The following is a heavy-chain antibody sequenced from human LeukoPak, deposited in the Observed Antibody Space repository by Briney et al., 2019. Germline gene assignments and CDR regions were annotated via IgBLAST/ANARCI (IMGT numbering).Heavy chain of an antibody. D-gene: IGHD5-12*01. CDR3: VKGDYSGYTFPAFDY. Sequence: QPGGSLRLSCSASGFTFSYYAMHWVRQAPGKGLEYVSGITSSGGSTYYTDSVKGRFTISRDNSNNTLYLQMGSLRAEDTAVYYCVKGDYSGYTFPAFDYWGQGTLVSVSS. J-gene: IGHJ4*02. CDR2: ITSSGGST. V-gene: IGHV3-64D*06. CDR1: GFTFSYYA.